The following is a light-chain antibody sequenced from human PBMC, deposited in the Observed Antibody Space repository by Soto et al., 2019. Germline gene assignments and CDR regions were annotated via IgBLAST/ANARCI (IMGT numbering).Light chain of an antibody. CDR3: KQYGGSPIT. CDR1: QSVTTR. CDR2: GAS. J-gene: IGKJ5*01. V-gene: IGKV3-20*01. Sequence: IVLTQSPGTLSLSPGERVTLSCRASQSVTTRLAWYQHKPGQAPRLLMSGASSRASGVQVRFSGSGSGTDFTLTIRRLEPEDFALYYCKQYGGSPITFGLGTRLEIK.